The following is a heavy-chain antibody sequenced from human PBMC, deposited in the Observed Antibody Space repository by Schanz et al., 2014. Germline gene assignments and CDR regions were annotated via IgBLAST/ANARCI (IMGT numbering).Heavy chain of an antibody. J-gene: IGHJ4*02. D-gene: IGHD3-9*01. CDR3: AKHVRSLTGNDY. Sequence: QVQLVESGGGVVQPGRSLRLSCAASGFNFSSYGMHWVRQAPGKGLEWLAVIWFDGTNKYNADSVKGRFTISRDNSKNTLYLQMNSLRVEDTAVYYCAKHVRSLTGNDYWGQGTLVTVSS. CDR2: IWFDGTNK. CDR1: GFNFSSYG. V-gene: IGHV3-33*06.